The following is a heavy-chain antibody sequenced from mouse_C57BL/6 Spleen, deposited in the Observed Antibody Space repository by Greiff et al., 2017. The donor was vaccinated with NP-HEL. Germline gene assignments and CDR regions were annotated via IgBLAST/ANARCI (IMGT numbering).Heavy chain of an antibody. CDR2: IDPETGGT. J-gene: IGHJ1*03. D-gene: IGHD1-1*01. CDR1: GYTFTDYE. CDR3: TRSYYGSSPYWYFDV. Sequence: QVQLKQSGAELVRPGASVTLSCKASGYTFTDYEMHWVKQTPVHGLEWIGAIDPETGGTAYNQKFKGKAILTADKSSSTAYMELRSLTSEDSAVYYCTRSYYGSSPYWYFDVWGTGTTVTVSS. V-gene: IGHV1-15*01.